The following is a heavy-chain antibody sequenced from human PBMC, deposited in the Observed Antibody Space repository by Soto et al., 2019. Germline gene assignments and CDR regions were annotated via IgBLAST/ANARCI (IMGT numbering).Heavy chain of an antibody. Sequence: PGGSLRPSCAASGFIFRSYGMDGVRQAPGKGLEWVAVIWCDGSNKYYADSVKGRITIPRDNSKNTLYLQMNSLRAEDKAVYYCAREAFQQPFFDYWGQGTLVTVSS. D-gene: IGHD6-13*01. J-gene: IGHJ4*02. CDR1: GFIFRSYG. V-gene: IGHV3-33*01. CDR2: IWCDGSNK. CDR3: AREAFQQPFFDY.